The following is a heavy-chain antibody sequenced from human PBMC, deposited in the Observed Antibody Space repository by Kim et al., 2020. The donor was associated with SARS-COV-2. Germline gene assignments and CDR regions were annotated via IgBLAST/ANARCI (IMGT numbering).Heavy chain of an antibody. Sequence: SVKVSCKASGYTFTSYGISWVRQAPGQGLEWMGGIIPIFGTANYAQKFQGRVTITADESTSTAYMELSSLRSEDTAVYYCARDHGNYYDSSGYYYEEVFDYWGQGTLVTVSS. CDR3: ARDHGNYYDSSGYYYEEVFDY. V-gene: IGHV1-69*13. CDR1: GYTFTSYG. D-gene: IGHD3-22*01. J-gene: IGHJ4*02. CDR2: IIPIFGTA.